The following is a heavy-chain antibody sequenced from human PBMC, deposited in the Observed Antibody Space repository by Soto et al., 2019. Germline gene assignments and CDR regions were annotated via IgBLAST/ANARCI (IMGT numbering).Heavy chain of an antibody. Sequence: EVQLLESGGGLVQPGGSLRLSCAASGFTFRSHAMSWVRQAPGKGLEWVSSISGGGGDTYYADSVKCRFTISRDNSKNKLDLPVSSLRAEYTAVYYCSQDNDDLITFLGVGIDYWGQGTLVTVS. CDR3: SQDNDDLITFLGVGIDY. CDR2: ISGGGGDT. CDR1: GFTFRSHA. V-gene: IGHV3-23*01. D-gene: IGHD3-10*01. J-gene: IGHJ4*02.